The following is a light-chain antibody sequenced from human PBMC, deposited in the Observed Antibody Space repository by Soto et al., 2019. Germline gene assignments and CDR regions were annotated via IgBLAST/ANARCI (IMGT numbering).Light chain of an antibody. J-gene: IGKJ1*01. CDR2: DAS. CDR1: QSISSW. CDR3: QQFNTYSQT. Sequence: DIQMTQSPSTLSASVRDIVTITCRASQSISSWLAWYQQKPGKAPKLLIYDASSLESGDPSRFSGSGSGTEFTLTISSLQPDDFATYYCQQFNTYSQTLGQGTKVDIK. V-gene: IGKV1-5*01.